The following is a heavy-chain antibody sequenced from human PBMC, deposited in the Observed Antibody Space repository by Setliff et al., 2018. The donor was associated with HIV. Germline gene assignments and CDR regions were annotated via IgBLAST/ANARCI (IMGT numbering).Heavy chain of an antibody. CDR1: GGSVSGYY. CDR2: IDHSGST. CDR3: ARDRSNWNYGKNYMDV. J-gene: IGHJ6*03. D-gene: IGHD1-7*01. Sequence: SLTCAVYGGSVSGYYWSWIRQPPGKGLEWIGEIDHSGSTNYNPSLKSRVTVSVDTSKNRFSLKLSSVTAADTAVYYCARDRSNWNYGKNYMDVWGKGTTVTVSS. V-gene: IGHV4-34*01.